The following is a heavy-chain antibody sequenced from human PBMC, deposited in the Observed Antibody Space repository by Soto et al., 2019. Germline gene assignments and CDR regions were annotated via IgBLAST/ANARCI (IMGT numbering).Heavy chain of an antibody. CDR3: AKVPRGYSYGYGDYFDY. D-gene: IGHD5-18*01. CDR2: ISGSGGST. Sequence: GSLRLSCAASGFTFSSYALSWVRQAPGKGLEWVSAISGSGGSTCYADSVKGRFTISRDNSKNTLYLQMNSLRAEDTAVCYCAKVPRGYSYGYGDYFDYWGQGTLVTVSS. CDR1: GFTFSSYA. J-gene: IGHJ4*02. V-gene: IGHV3-23*01.